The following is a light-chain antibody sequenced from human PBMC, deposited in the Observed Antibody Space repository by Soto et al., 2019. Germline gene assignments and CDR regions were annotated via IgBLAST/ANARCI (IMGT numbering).Light chain of an antibody. CDR2: GNT. Sequence: QSVLTQPPSVSGAPGQRVTIACTGSSSNIGAGYDVHWYHQLPGTAPKLLIFGNTNRPSGVPDRFSGSKSGTSASLAINGLQADDEAKYYCHSYDSTLSASIFGGGTKLTVL. CDR3: HSYDSTLSASI. V-gene: IGLV1-40*01. J-gene: IGLJ2*01. CDR1: SSNIGAGYD.